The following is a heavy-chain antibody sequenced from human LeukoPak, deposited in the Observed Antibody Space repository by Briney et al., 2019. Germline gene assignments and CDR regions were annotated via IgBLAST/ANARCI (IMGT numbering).Heavy chain of an antibody. Sequence: PSETLSLTCAVYGGSFSGYYWSWIRQPPGKGLEWIGEINHSGSTNYNPSLKSRVTISVDTSKSQFSLKLSSVTAADTAVYYCARGRRGYLDYWGQGTLVTVSS. CDR2: INHSGST. V-gene: IGHV4-34*01. D-gene: IGHD5-18*01. CDR1: GGSFSGYY. J-gene: IGHJ4*02. CDR3: ARGRRGYLDY.